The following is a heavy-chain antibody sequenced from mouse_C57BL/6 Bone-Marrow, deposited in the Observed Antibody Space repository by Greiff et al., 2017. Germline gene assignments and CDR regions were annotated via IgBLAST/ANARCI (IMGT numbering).Heavy chain of an antibody. J-gene: IGHJ1*03. D-gene: IGHD1-1*01. CDR3: ARGLTTVDV. Sequence: EVQLQQSGPELVKPGASVKISCKASGYTFTDYYMTWVKQSHGKSLEWIGDINPNNGGTSYNQKFKGKATLTVDKSSSTAYMELRSLTSEDSAVYYCARGLTTVDVWGTGTTVTVSS. V-gene: IGHV1-26*01. CDR2: INPNNGGT. CDR1: GYTFTDYY.